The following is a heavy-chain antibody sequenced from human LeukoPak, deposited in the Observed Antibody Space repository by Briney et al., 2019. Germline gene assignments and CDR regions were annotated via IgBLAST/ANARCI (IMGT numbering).Heavy chain of an antibody. V-gene: IGHV3-66*01. D-gene: IGHD1-26*01. J-gene: IGHJ4*02. CDR1: GFTVSSNY. CDR3: ARVASGSNFAVDY. Sequence: SGGSLRLSCAASGFTVSSNYMSWVRQAPRKGLEWVSLIYSGGSTYYADSVKGRFTISRENSKNTLYLQMSSLRAEDTAVYYCARVASGSNFAVDYWGQGTLVTVSS. CDR2: IYSGGST.